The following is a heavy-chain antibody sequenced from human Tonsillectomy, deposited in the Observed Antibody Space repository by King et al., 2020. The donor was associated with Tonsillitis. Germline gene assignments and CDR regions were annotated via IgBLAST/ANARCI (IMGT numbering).Heavy chain of an antibody. J-gene: IGHJ6*02. V-gene: IGHV3-21*01. Sequence: VQLQESGGGLVKPGGSLRLSCAASGFTLSSYSMNWVRQAPGKGLEWVSSISSSSSHIYYADSVTGRFTISRDNAKNSLYLQVNSLRVEDTAVYYCARVGIFNMYYYGMDVWGQGTTVTVSS. CDR3: ARVGIFNMYYYGMDV. CDR2: ISSSSSHI. CDR1: GFTLSSYS. D-gene: IGHD1-14*01.